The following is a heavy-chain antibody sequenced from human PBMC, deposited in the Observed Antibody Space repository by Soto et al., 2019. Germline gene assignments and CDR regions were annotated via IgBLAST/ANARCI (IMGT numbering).Heavy chain of an antibody. D-gene: IGHD1-26*01. CDR2: IYWNDDK. V-gene: IGHV2-5*01. CDR1: GFSLSTSGVG. J-gene: IGHJ4*02. CDR3: AHRREGIVGATIYYFDY. Sequence: QITLKESGPTLVKPTQTLTLTCTFSGFSLSTSGVGVGWIRQPPGKALEWLALIYWNDDKRYSPSLKSRLTIPKDTSKNQVVLTMTNMDPVDTATYYCAHRREGIVGATIYYFDYWGQGTLVTVSS.